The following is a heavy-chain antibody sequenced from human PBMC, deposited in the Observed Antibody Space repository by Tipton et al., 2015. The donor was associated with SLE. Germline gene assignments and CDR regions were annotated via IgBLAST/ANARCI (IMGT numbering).Heavy chain of an antibody. D-gene: IGHD3-22*01. V-gene: IGHV3-48*04. CDR3: AGATYYYDSSGYTQGAVEI. CDR2: ISSSSSII. Sequence: AVSGFTFSSYSMNWVRQAPGKGLEWVSYISSSSSIIYYADSVKGRFIISRDNAKNSLYLQMNSLRAEDTAVYYCAGATYYYDSSGYTQGAVEIWCQGTMVTVSS. J-gene: IGHJ3*02. CDR1: GFTFSSYS.